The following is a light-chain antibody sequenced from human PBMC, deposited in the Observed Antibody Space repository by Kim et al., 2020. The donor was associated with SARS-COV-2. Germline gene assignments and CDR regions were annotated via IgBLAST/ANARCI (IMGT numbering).Light chain of an antibody. CDR2: DVS. CDR1: SSDVGGYNY. Sequence: GQSVTISCTGTSSDVGGYNYVSWFQQHPGKSPKHMIYDVSKRPSGVPDRFSGSKSGNTASLTVSGLQAEDEADYYCCSYAGSYTEVFGGGTQLTVL. J-gene: IGLJ2*01. CDR3: CSYAGSYTEV. V-gene: IGLV2-11*01.